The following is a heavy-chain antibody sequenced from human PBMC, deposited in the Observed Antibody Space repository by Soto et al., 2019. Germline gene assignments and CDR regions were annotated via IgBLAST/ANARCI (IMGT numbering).Heavy chain of an antibody. V-gene: IGHV3-9*01. CDR1: GFRFDDYA. CDR2: ISWNSGII. CDR3: ARDIQDILTGYGGFDI. J-gene: IGHJ3*02. D-gene: IGHD3-9*01. Sequence: EVQLVESGGGLVQPGRFLRLSCAASGFRFDDYAMHWVRQAPGKGLEWVSGISWNSGIIGYGDSVKGRITISRDNAKKSLFLEMDSPRAEDTALYYCARDIQDILTGYGGFDIWGQGTMVTVSS.